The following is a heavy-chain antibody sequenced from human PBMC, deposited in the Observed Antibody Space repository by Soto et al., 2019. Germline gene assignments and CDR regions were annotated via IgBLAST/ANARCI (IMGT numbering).Heavy chain of an antibody. CDR1: GYTFTGYY. Sequence: SVKVSCKASGYTFTGYYIHWVRQAPGQGLEWMGGIIPIFGTANYAQKFQGRVTITADESTSTAYMELSSLRSEDTAVYYCASTDTATVLNWFDPWGQGTLVTVSS. CDR3: ASTDTATVLNWFDP. CDR2: IIPIFGTA. D-gene: IGHD5-18*01. J-gene: IGHJ5*02. V-gene: IGHV1-69*13.